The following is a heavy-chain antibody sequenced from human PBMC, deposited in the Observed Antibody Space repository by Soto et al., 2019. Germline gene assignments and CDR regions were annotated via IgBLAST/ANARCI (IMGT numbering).Heavy chain of an antibody. J-gene: IGHJ4*02. Sequence: KFQGRVTITRDTSASTAYMELSSLRSEDTAVYYCARGLVLAATFDYWGQGTLLTVSS. V-gene: IGHV1-3*01. CDR3: ARGLVLAATFDY. D-gene: IGHD2-15*01.